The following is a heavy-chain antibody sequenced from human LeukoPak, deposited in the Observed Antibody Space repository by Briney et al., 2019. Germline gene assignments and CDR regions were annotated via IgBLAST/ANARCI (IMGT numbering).Heavy chain of an antibody. J-gene: IGHJ6*03. Sequence: SETLSLTCAVSGGSISSNSYYWGWIRQPPGKGLEWIGSIYYSGSTYYNPSLKSRVTISVDTSKNQFSLKLSSVTAADTAVYYCARTVRGVIIYYYYMDVWGKGTTVTVSS. CDR3: ARTVRGVIIYYYYMDV. D-gene: IGHD3-10*01. CDR1: GGSISSNSYY. CDR2: IYYSGST. V-gene: IGHV4-39*07.